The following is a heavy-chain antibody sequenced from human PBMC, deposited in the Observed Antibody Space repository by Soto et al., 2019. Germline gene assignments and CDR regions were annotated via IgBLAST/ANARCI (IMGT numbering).Heavy chain of an antibody. V-gene: IGHV1-8*01. CDR2: MNPNSGNT. Sequence: QVQLVQSGAEVKKPGASVKVSCKASGYTFTSYDINWVRQATGQGLEWMGWMNPNSGNTGYAQKFQGRVTMTRNTSISTAYMERSSLRSEDTAVYYCAGGVDCSGGSCYSGGWFDPWGQGTLVTVSS. J-gene: IGHJ5*02. CDR3: AGGVDCSGGSCYSGGWFDP. D-gene: IGHD2-15*01. CDR1: GYTFTSYD.